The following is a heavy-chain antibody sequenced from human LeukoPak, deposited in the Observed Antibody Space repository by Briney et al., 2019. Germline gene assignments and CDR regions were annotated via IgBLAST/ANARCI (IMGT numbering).Heavy chain of an antibody. CDR1: GYTFTGYY. V-gene: IGHV1-2*06. D-gene: IGHD3-22*01. J-gene: IGHJ4*02. CDR2: INPNSGGT. Sequence: ASVKVSCKASGYTFTGYYMHWVRQAPGQGLEWMGRINPNSGGTNYAQKFQGRVTMTRDTSISTAYMELSRLRSDDTAVYYCVLYDSSGYYYFDYWGQGTLVTASS. CDR3: VLYDSSGYYYFDY.